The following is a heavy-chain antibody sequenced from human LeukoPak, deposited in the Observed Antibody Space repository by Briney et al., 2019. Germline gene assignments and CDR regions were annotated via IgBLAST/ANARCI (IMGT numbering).Heavy chain of an antibody. V-gene: IGHV4-61*02. CDR1: GGSISSSSYY. J-gene: IGHJ6*03. CDR2: IYTGGST. CDR3: ARQATVVSGHMDV. Sequence: SETLSLTCTVSGGSISSSSYYWSWIRQPAGKGLEWIGRIYTGGSTNYNPSLKSRVTISVDTSKNQFSLKLSSVTAADTAVYYCARQATVVSGHMDVWGKGTTVTVSS. D-gene: IGHD4-23*01.